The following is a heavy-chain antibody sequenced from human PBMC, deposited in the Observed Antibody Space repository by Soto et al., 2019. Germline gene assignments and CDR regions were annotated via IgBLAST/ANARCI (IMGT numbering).Heavy chain of an antibody. CDR3: ARGERLYYSYYGMDV. Sequence: QVQLVQSGAEVKKPGASVKVSCKASGYNFTMYAMIWVRQAPGQRPEWMGWINTGNGNTKYSPKLQGRVTITRDTSASTAYMELSSLKSEDTAVYYCARGERLYYSYYGMDVWGKGSTVTVSS. D-gene: IGHD2-21*01. J-gene: IGHJ6*04. V-gene: IGHV1-3*04. CDR1: GYNFTMYA. CDR2: INTGNGNT.